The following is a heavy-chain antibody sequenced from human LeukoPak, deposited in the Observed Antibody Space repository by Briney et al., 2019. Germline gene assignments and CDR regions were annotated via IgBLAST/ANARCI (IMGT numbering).Heavy chain of an antibody. CDR1: GGTFSSYT. CDR2: IIPILGIA. J-gene: IGHJ6*02. D-gene: IGHD5-24*01. Sequence: GSSVKVSCKASGGTFSSYTISWVRQASGQGLEWMGRIIPILGIANYAQKFQGRVTITADKSTSTAYMELSSLRSEDTAVYYCAATPSEMATIYYYYYGMDVWGQGATVTVSS. CDR3: AATPSEMATIYYYYYGMDV. V-gene: IGHV1-69*02.